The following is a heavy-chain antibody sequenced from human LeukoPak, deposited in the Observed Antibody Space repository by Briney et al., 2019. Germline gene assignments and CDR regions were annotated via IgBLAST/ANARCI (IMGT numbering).Heavy chain of an antibody. CDR2: IYYSGST. Sequence: SETLSLTCSVSGGSITCYYWNCIRQPPGKGLEWIGYIYYSGSTNYNPSLKSRVTISVDTSKNQFSLKLSSVTAADTAVYYCAREISGYDFWSGYQPFDYWGQGTLVTVSS. V-gene: IGHV4-59*12. D-gene: IGHD3-3*01. CDR3: AREISGYDFWSGYQPFDY. CDR1: GGSITCYY. J-gene: IGHJ4*02.